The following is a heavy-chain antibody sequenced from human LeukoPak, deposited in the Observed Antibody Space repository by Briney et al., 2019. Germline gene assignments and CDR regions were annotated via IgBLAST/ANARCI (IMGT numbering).Heavy chain of an antibody. V-gene: IGHV3-53*01. CDR1: GFTVSSNY. D-gene: IGHD6-6*01. CDR2: IYSGGST. J-gene: IGHJ3*02. Sequence: PGGSLRLSCAASGFTVSSNYMSWVRQVPGKGLEWVSVIYSGGSTYYADSVKGRFTISRDNSKNTLYLQMNSLRAEDTAVYYCARATFIAADDAFDIWGQGTMVTVSS. CDR3: ARATFIAADDAFDI.